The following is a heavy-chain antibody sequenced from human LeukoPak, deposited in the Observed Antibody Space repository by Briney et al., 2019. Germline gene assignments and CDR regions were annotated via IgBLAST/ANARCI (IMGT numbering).Heavy chain of an antibody. D-gene: IGHD3-22*01. CDR2: IYYSGST. CDR1: GGSISSYY. J-gene: IGHJ4*02. Sequence: SETLSLTCTVSGGSISSYYWSWIRQPPGKGLEWIGYIYYSGSTNYNPSLKSRVTISVDTSKNQFSLKLSSVTAADTAVYYCAATSYYDSSGCFNYWGQGTLVTVSS. CDR3: AATSYYDSSGCFNY. V-gene: IGHV4-59*01.